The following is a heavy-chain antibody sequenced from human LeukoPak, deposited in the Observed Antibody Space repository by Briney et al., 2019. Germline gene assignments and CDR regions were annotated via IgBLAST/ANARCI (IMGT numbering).Heavy chain of an antibody. D-gene: IGHD1-26*01. CDR2: INHSGST. V-gene: IGHV4-34*01. J-gene: IGHJ4*02. Sequence: TSETLSLTCAVYGGSFSGYYWSWIRKPPGKGLEWIGEINHSGSTNYNPSLKSRVTISVDTSKNQFSLKLSSVTAADTAVYYCARGGGSYGGYYFDYWGQGTLVTVSS. CDR3: ARGGGSYGGYYFDY. CDR1: GGSFSGYY.